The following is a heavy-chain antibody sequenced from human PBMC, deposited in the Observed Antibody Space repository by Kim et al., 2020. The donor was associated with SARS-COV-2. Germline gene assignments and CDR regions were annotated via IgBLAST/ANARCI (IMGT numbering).Heavy chain of an antibody. CDR3: ASQRAVAGPGDY. D-gene: IGHD6-19*01. CDR2: IYYSGST. Sequence: SETLSLTCTVSGGSISSSSYYWGWIRQPPGKGLEWIGSIYYSGSTYYNPSLKSRVTISVDTSKNQFSLKLSSVTAADTAVYYCASQRAVAGPGDYWGQGTLVTVSS. CDR1: GGSISSSSYY. V-gene: IGHV4-39*07. J-gene: IGHJ4*02.